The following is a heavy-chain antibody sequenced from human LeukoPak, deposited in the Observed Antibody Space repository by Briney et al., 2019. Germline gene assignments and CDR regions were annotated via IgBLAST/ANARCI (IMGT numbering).Heavy chain of an antibody. CDR2: ISYDGSNK. CDR3: AKGQIAAAGPTYFDY. V-gene: IGHV3-30*18. D-gene: IGHD6-13*01. Sequence: GGSLRLSCAASGFTFSSYGMHWVRQAPGKGLEWVAVISYDGSNKYYADSVKGRFTISRDNSKNTLYLQMNSLRAEDTAVYYCAKGQIAAAGPTYFDYWGQGTWSPSPQ. CDR1: GFTFSSYG. J-gene: IGHJ4*02.